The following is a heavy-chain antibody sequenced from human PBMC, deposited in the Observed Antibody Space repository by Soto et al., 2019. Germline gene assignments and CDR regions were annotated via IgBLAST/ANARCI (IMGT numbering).Heavy chain of an antibody. D-gene: IGHD2-2*02. CDR3: AIDGQYRHQAIITEYFGMDV. CDR1: GVTFSNAA. Sequence: VLVVQSEAEAKKPGSSVKLSCEVSGVTFSNAAFSWVRQAPGQGLEWMGGIIPIFGGAKYAQKFQGRVEITAYDLTDILYMEVTSLTIDDTAVYFCAIDGQYRHQAIITEYFGMDVWGQGTTVTVS. J-gene: IGHJ6*02. V-gene: IGHV1-69*01. CDR2: IIPIFGGA.